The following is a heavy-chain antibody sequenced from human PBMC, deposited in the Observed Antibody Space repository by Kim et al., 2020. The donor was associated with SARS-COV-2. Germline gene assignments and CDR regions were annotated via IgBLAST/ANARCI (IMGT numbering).Heavy chain of an antibody. Sequence: RKGRVTIPVDTSKNQFSRKLSSVTAADTAVYYCARHQSSGGDWGYAFDIWGQGTMVTVSS. V-gene: IGHV4-39*01. CDR3: ARHQSSGGDWGYAFDI. J-gene: IGHJ3*02. D-gene: IGHD6-19*01.